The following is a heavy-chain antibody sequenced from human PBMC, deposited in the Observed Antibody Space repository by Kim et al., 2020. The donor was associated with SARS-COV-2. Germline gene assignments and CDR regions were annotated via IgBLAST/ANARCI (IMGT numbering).Heavy chain of an antibody. V-gene: IGHV3-30-3*01. Sequence: GGSLRLSCAASGFTFSSYAMHWVRQAPGKGLEWEAVISYDGSNKYYADSVNGRFTISRDNSKNTLYLQMNSLRAEDTAVYYCVRGDSSGYFYPFDYWGQGTLVTLSS. D-gene: IGHD3-22*01. CDR3: VRGDSSGYFYPFDY. J-gene: IGHJ4*02. CDR1: GFTFSSYA. CDR2: ISYDGSNK.